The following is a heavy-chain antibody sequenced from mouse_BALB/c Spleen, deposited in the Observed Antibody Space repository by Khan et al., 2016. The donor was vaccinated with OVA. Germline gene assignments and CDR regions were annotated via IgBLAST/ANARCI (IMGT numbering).Heavy chain of an antibody. Sequence: VQLKESGAELVKPGASVKLSCTASGFNIKDTYMHWVKQRPEQGLEWIGRIDPANGNTKYDPKFQGKATITVDTSSNTAYLQLSSLTSEDTAVYYCARWDWYFDDWGAGTTVTVSS. CDR1: GFNIKDTY. CDR3: ARWDWYFDD. CDR2: IDPANGNT. J-gene: IGHJ1*01. V-gene: IGHV14-3*02.